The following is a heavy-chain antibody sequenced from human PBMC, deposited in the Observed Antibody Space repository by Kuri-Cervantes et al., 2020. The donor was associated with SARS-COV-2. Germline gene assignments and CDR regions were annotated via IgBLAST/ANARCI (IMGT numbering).Heavy chain of an antibody. Sequence: GGSLRLSCAASGFTFSSYAMHWVRQAPGKGLEWVAVISYDGSNKYYADSVKGRFTISRDNSKNTLYLQMNSLRAGDTAVYYCAREAPTIFGVVITGGMDVWGQGTTVTVSS. J-gene: IGHJ6*02. CDR3: AREAPTIFGVVITGGMDV. D-gene: IGHD3-3*01. CDR2: ISYDGSNK. CDR1: GFTFSSYA. V-gene: IGHV3-30*01.